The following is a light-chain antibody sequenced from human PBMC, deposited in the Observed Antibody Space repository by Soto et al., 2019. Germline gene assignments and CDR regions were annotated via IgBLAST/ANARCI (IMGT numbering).Light chain of an antibody. CDR1: TSNIVNNF. J-gene: IGLJ2*01. Sequence: QSVLTQPPSVSAAPGEKVTISCSGRTSNIVNNFVSWYRQFPGTAPQLLIHGNNKRPSGIPERFSGSKGGSSATLGITGLQTGDEALYYCGTWDYSLTAFVFGGGTKLTVL. CDR3: GTWDYSLTAFV. V-gene: IGLV1-51*01. CDR2: GNN.